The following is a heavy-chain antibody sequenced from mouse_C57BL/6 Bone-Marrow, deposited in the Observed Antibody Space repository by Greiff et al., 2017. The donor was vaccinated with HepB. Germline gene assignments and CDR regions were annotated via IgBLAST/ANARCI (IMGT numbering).Heavy chain of an antibody. J-gene: IGHJ1*03. CDR3: ARGTYERWYFDV. D-gene: IGHD5-1*01. CDR1: GFTFSDYY. Sequence: EVQRVESEGGLVQPGSSMKLSCTASGFTFSDYYMAWVRQVPEKGLEWVANINYDGSSTYYLDSLKSRFIISRDNAKNILYLQMSSLKSEDTATYYCARGTYERWYFDVWGTGTTVTVSS. CDR2: INYDGSST. V-gene: IGHV5-16*01.